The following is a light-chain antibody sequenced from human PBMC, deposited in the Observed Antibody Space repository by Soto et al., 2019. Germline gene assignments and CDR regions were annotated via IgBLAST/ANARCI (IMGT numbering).Light chain of an antibody. V-gene: IGLV1-44*01. J-gene: IGLJ2*01. CDR3: AAWDDSLNGHVV. CDR1: RSNIGSNT. CDR2: GNN. Sequence: QSVLTQPPSASGTPGQRVTISCSGSRSNIGSNTVNWYQQLPGTAPKLLIYGNNERPSGVPDRSSGSKSGTSASLAISGLQSEDEADYYCAAWDDSLNGHVVFGGGTKLTVL.